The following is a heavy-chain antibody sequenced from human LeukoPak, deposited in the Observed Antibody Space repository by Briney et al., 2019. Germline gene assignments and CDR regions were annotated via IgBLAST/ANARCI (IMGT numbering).Heavy chain of an antibody. J-gene: IGHJ4*02. D-gene: IGHD3-3*01. CDR2: IGGSGGST. CDR1: GFTFSRYA. V-gene: IGHV3-23*01. Sequence: GGSLRLSCGASGFTFSRYAMSWVRQAPGKGLQWVSEIGGSGGSTYYADSVKGRFTISRDNSKNTLYLQMNSLRAEDTAVYYCAKSRKNYDFWSGYYDYWGQGTLVTVSS. CDR3: AKSRKNYDFWSGYYDY.